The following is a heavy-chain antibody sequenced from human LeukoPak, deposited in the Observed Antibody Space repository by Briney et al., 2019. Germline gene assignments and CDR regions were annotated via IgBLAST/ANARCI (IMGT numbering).Heavy chain of an antibody. CDR1: GFTFSSYS. Sequence: PGGSLRLSCAASGFTFSSYSMNWVRQAPGNGLEWVSSISSSSSYIYYADSVKGRFTISRDNAKNSLYLQMNSLRAEDTAVYYCASYPYSSSWSQNYYYGMDVWGQGTTVTVSS. D-gene: IGHD6-13*01. J-gene: IGHJ6*02. V-gene: IGHV3-21*01. CDR2: ISSSSSYI. CDR3: ASYPYSSSWSQNYYYGMDV.